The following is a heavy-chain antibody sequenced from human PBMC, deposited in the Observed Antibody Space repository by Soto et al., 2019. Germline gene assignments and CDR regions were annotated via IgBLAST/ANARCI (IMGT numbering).Heavy chain of an antibody. D-gene: IGHD1-26*01. V-gene: IGHV3-9*01. Sequence: EVQLVESGGGLVQPGRSLRLSCAASGFTFDDYAMHWVRQAPGKGLEWVSGISWNSGSIGYADSVQGRFSISRDNAKNSLYLQMNSLTAEDTALYYCAKDLKTLLAGIGYWGQGTLVTVSS. CDR1: GFTFDDYA. J-gene: IGHJ4*02. CDR2: ISWNSGSI. CDR3: AKDLKTLLAGIGY.